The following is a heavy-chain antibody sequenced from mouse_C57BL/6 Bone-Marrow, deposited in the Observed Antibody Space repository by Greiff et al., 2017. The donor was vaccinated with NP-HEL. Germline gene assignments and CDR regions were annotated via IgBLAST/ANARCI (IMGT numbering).Heavy chain of an antibody. CDR3: ARRGGAY. CDR1: GYSFTGYY. Sequence: EVQLQQSGPELVKPGASEKISCKASGYSFTGYYMHWVKQSSEKSLEWIGEINPSTGGSSYNQKFKGKATLTVDKSSSTAYMQRKSLTSEDSAVYYCARRGGAYWGQGTLVTVSA. CDR2: INPSTGGS. J-gene: IGHJ3*01. V-gene: IGHV1-43*01.